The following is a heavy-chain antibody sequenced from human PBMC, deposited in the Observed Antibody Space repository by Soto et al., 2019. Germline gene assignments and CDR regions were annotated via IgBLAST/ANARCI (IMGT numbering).Heavy chain of an antibody. J-gene: IGHJ5*02. D-gene: IGHD2-21*02. CDR2: IYHSGST. Sequence: QVQLQESGPGLVKPSGTLSLTCAVSGGSISSSNWWSWVRQPPGKGLEWIGDIYHSGSTNYNPSLKSRVTISVDKSKNQFSLKLSSVTATDTAVYYCAREYGGNSGNWFDPWGQGTLVTVSS. CDR1: GGSISSSNW. V-gene: IGHV4-4*02. CDR3: AREYGGNSGNWFDP.